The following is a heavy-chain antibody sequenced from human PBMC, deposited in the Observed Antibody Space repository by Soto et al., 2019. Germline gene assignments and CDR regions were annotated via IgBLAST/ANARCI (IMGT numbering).Heavy chain of an antibody. V-gene: IGHV3-33*01. CDR3: AREGRYYYYLDV. CDR1: GFTFSSYG. J-gene: IGHJ6*03. CDR2: IWYDGSNK. Sequence: QVQLVESGGGVVQPGRSLRLSCAASGFTFSSYGMHWVRQAPGTGLEWVAVIWYDGSNKYYADSVKGRFTISRDNSKNTLCLQMNSLRAEDTAVYYCAREGRYYYYLDVWGKGTTVTVSS.